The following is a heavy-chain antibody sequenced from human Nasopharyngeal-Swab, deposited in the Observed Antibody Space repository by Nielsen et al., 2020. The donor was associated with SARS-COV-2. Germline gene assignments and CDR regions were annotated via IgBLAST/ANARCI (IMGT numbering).Heavy chain of an antibody. J-gene: IGHJ4*02. D-gene: IGHD3-22*01. CDR1: VGSISTYY. V-gene: IGHV4-59*01. CDR2: IHSSGTT. CDR3: ARDHSYYDSNGYYFDY. Sequence: SETLSLTCTVSVGSISTYYWSWIRQPPGKGLEWIGYIHSSGTTNYNPSLKSRVTISVDTSKNQFSLKLSSVTAADTAVYYCARDHSYYDSNGYYFDYWGLGTLVTVSS.